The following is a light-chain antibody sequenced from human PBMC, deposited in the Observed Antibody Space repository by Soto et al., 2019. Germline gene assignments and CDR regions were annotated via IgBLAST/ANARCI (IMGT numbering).Light chain of an antibody. CDR1: SSDVGGYNH. CDR2: DVR. J-gene: IGLJ1*01. Sequence: QSALTQPASVSGSPGQSITISCTGTSSDVGGYNHVSWYQQHPGKAPKLMIYDVRSRPSGVSNRFSGSKSGNTASLTISGLQYEDEADYSCQSFTAGFTYVFGTGTKLTVL. V-gene: IGLV2-14*01. CDR3: QSFTAGFTYV.